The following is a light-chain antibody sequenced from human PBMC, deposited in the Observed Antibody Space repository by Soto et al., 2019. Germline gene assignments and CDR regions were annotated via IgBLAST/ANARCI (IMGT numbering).Light chain of an antibody. Sequence: SYELTQPPSVSVSPGQTARITCSGDAFPKKYAYWYQQRSGQAPVLVIYEDSKRPSEIPERFSGSSSGTMATLTISGAQVEDEADYYCYSTDSSGNHRGVFGGGTKLTVL. V-gene: IGLV3-10*01. CDR1: AFPKKY. J-gene: IGLJ2*01. CDR2: EDS. CDR3: YSTDSSGNHRGV.